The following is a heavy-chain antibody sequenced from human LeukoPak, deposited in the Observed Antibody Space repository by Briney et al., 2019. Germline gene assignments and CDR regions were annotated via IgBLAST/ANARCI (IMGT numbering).Heavy chain of an antibody. V-gene: IGHV4-30-4*08. D-gene: IGHD5-12*01. CDR1: GGSISSGSYY. J-gene: IGHJ4*02. Sequence: SQTLSLTCTVSGGSISSGSYYWSWIRQPPGKGLEWIGYIYYSGSTYYNPSLKSRVTISVDTSKNQFSLKLSSVTAADTAVYYCARGGGYPYYFDYWGQGTLVTVSS. CDR3: ARGGGYPYYFDY. CDR2: IYYSGST.